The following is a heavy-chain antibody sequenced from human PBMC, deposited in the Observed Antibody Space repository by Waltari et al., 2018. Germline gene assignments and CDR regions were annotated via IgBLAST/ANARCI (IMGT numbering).Heavy chain of an antibody. D-gene: IGHD3-22*01. Sequence: QVQLQESGPGLVKPSETLSLTCAVSGYSISSGYYWGWIRQPPGKGLEWIGSIYHSGSTSDTPSLKSRVTISVDTSKNQFSLKLSSVTAADTAVYYCARDFDSSGYYLVYWGQGTLVTVSS. CDR1: GYSISSGYY. J-gene: IGHJ4*02. CDR2: IYHSGST. CDR3: ARDFDSSGYYLVY. V-gene: IGHV4-38-2*02.